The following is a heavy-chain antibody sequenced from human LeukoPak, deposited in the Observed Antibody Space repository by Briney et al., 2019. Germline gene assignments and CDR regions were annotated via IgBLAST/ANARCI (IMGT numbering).Heavy chain of an antibody. V-gene: IGHV1-18*01. CDR1: GYTFTSYG. Sequence: APVKVSCKASGYTFTSYGISWVRQAPGQGLEWMGWISAYNGNTNYAQKLQGRVTMTTDTSTSTAYMELRSLRSDDTAVYYCAREETLRYFDWLLYTMEKECENWFDPWGQGTLVTVSS. CDR2: ISAYNGNT. D-gene: IGHD3-9*01. J-gene: IGHJ5*02. CDR3: AREETLRYFDWLLYTMEKECENWFDP.